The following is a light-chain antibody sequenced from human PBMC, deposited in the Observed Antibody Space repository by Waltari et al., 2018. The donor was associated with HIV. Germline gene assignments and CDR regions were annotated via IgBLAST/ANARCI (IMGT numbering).Light chain of an antibody. CDR2: SNN. Sequence: QSVLTQPPSASGTPGQRVTISCSGSSSNIGSNTVNWYQQVPGTAPKLLIYSNNLRPSGVPDRFSVSKSGTSASLAISGLQSEDEADYYCAAWDDSLSGYVFGTGTKVTVL. CDR1: SSNIGSNT. CDR3: AAWDDSLSGYV. J-gene: IGLJ1*01. V-gene: IGLV1-44*01.